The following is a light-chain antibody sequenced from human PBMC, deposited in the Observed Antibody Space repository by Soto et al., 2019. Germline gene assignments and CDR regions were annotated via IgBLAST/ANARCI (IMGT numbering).Light chain of an antibody. V-gene: IGLV2-14*03. CDR3: TSCTTSPTMI. J-gene: IGLJ2*01. Sequence: QSALTQPASVSGSPGQSITISCTGTSSDIGAYNFVSWYQQHPGKAPKLILYDVNIRPSGVSNRFSGSKSGNTASLTISGLQAEDEADYYCTSCTTSPTMIFGGGTKVTVL. CDR1: SSDIGAYNF. CDR2: DVN.